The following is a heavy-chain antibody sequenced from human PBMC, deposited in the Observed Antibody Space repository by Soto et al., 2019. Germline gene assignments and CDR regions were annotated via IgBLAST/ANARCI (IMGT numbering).Heavy chain of an antibody. J-gene: IGHJ4*02. CDR2: ISSNGGST. Sequence: GGSLRLSCSASGFTFSSYAMHWVRQAPGKGLEYVSAISSNGGSTYYADSVKGRFTISRDNSKNTLYLQMSSLRAEDTAVYYCVKEDPLDIVVVPAAMTRASPDYGDLDYWGQGTLVTVSS. D-gene: IGHD2-2*01. CDR3: VKEDPLDIVVVPAAMTRASPDYGDLDY. V-gene: IGHV3-64D*08. CDR1: GFTFSSYA.